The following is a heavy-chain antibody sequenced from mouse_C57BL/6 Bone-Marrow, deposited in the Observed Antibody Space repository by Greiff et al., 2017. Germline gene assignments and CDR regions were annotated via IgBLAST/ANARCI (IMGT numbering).Heavy chain of an antibody. CDR2: IYPGSGST. CDR3: VRYSNYVHWYFDV. Sequence: QVQLKQPGAELVKPGASVKMSCKASGYTFTSYWITWVKQRPGQGLEWIGDIYPGSGSTNYNEKFKSKATLTVDTSSSTAYMQLSSLTSEDSAVYYCVRYSNYVHWYFDVWGTGTTVTVSS. V-gene: IGHV1-55*01. CDR1: GYTFTSYW. J-gene: IGHJ1*03. D-gene: IGHD2-5*01.